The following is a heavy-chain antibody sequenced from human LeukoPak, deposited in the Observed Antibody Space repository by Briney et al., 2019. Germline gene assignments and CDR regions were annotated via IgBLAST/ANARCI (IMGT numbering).Heavy chain of an antibody. D-gene: IGHD6-19*01. Sequence: GGPLRLSCAASGFTFDDYAMHWVRQAPGKGLEWVSGISWNSGSIDYAGSVKGRFTISRDNAKNSLYLQMNSLRAEDMALYYCTKDRGSRQWLVAPDYWGQGTLVTVSS. V-gene: IGHV3-9*03. J-gene: IGHJ4*02. CDR1: GFTFDDYA. CDR3: TKDRGSRQWLVAPDY. CDR2: ISWNSGSI.